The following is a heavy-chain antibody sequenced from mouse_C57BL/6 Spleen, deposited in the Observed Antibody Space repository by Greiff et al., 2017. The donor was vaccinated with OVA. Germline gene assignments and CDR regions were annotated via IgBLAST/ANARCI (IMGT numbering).Heavy chain of an antibody. CDR1: GYTFTSYW. CDR2: INPSNGGT. V-gene: IGHV1-53*01. Sequence: QVQLQQPGTELVKPGASVKLSCKASGYTFTSYWMHWVKQRPGQGLEWIGNINPSNGGTNYNEKFKSKATLTVDKSSSTAYMQLSSLTSEDSAVYYCARGEITTVGRRGAFDYWGQGTTLTVSS. J-gene: IGHJ2*01. D-gene: IGHD1-1*01. CDR3: ARGEITTVGRRGAFDY.